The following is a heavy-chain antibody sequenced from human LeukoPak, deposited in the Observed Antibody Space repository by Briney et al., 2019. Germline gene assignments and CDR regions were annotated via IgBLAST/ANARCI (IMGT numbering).Heavy chain of an antibody. CDR2: IYPGDSDT. J-gene: IGHJ6*02. D-gene: IGHD3-9*01. CDR1: GXTFISYW. CDR3: ASTTGEVTGYYTMDV. V-gene: IGHV5-51*01. Sequence: GESLKISCQGSGXTFISYWSGWVRQKPGKGLEWMGIIYPGDSDTRYSPSFQGQVTISGDKSISTAYLQWSSLKASDTAMYYCASTTGEVTGYYTMDVWGHGTSVTVSS.